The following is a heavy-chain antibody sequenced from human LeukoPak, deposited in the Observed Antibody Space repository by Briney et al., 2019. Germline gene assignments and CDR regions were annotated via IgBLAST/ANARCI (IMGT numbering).Heavy chain of an antibody. CDR1: GFTFSSCA. J-gene: IGHJ4*02. D-gene: IGHD3-10*01. CDR3: ARDGTVLLWFGELLSSYFDY. V-gene: IGHV3-23*01. Sequence: VGSLRLSCAASGFTFSSCAMSWVRQAPGKGLEWVSAISGSGGSTYYADSVKGRFTISRDNSKNTLYLQMNSLRAEDTAVYYCARDGTVLLWFGELLSSYFDYWGQGTLVTVSS. CDR2: ISGSGGST.